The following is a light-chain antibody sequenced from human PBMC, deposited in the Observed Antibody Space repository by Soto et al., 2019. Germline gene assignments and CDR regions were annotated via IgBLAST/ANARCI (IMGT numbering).Light chain of an antibody. CDR2: VAS. CDR1: QSVSSSY. J-gene: IGKJ1*01. Sequence: EIVLTQSPGTLSLSPGERATLSCRASQSVSSSYLAWYQQKPGQAPRLLIYVASSRATGIPDRFSGSGSGTGFTLTISRLEPEDFAVYYCQQYGSSPPWTFGQGTKVEIK. CDR3: QQYGSSPPWT. V-gene: IGKV3-20*01.